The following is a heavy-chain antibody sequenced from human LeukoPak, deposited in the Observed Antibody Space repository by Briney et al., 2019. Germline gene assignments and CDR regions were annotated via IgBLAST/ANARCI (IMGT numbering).Heavy chain of an antibody. CDR3: ARAQSWGFLEGLWFDP. D-gene: IGHD3-16*01. J-gene: IGHJ5*02. CDR1: GYTFTSYG. V-gene: IGHV1-18*01. CDR2: ISAYNGNT. Sequence: ASVKVSCKASGYTFTSYGISWVRQAPGQGLEWMGWISAYNGNTNYAQKLQGRVTMTTDTSTSTAYMELRSLRSDDTAVYYCARAQSWGFLEGLWFDPWGQGTLVTVSS.